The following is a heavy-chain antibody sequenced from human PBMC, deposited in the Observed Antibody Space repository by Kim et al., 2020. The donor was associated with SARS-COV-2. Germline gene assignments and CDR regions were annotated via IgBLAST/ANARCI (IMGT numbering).Heavy chain of an antibody. V-gene: IGHV1-69*13. CDR1: GGTFSSYA. Sequence: SVKVSCKASGGTFSSYAISWVRQAPGQGLEWMGGIIPIFGTANYAQKFQGRVTITADESTSTAYMELSSLRSEDTAVYYCARVMDSDYAAFDIWGQGTMVTVSS. D-gene: IGHD5-12*01. CDR3: ARVMDSDYAAFDI. CDR2: IIPIFGTA. J-gene: IGHJ3*02.